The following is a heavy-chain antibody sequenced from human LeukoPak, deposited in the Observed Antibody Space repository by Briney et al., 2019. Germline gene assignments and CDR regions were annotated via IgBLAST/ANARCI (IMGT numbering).Heavy chain of an antibody. Sequence: ASVKVSCKASGYTFTVDYMHWGRQAPAQGLGWMGWINPNSGGTSSAQKFQGRVTMTRDTSISTAYMELSRLRSDDTAVYYCARGEDGSGSYPDYWGQGTLVTVSS. D-gene: IGHD3-10*01. CDR1: GYTFTVDY. CDR2: INPNSGGT. J-gene: IGHJ4*02. V-gene: IGHV1-2*02. CDR3: ARGEDGSGSYPDY.